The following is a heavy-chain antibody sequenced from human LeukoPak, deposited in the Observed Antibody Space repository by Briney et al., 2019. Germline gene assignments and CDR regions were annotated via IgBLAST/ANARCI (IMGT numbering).Heavy chain of an antibody. CDR3: AKDIDYVVDY. CDR1: GYTFTNNG. CDR2: INAKNGNR. Sequence: ASVKVSCKTSGYTFTNNGISWVRQAPEQGLEWMAWINAKNGNRNYAQKFQGRVTMTTDTSTNTAYLELRSLKSDDTAVYYCAKDIDYVVDYWGQGTLVTVSS. J-gene: IGHJ4*02. V-gene: IGHV1-18*01. D-gene: IGHD4/OR15-4a*01.